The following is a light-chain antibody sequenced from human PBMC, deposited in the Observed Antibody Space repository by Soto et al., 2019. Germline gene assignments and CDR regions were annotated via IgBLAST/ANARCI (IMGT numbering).Light chain of an antibody. CDR3: QQFSAYPRT. CDR2: DAS. J-gene: IGKJ4*01. Sequence: IQLTQSPSSLSASVGDRVTISCRASQDISNALAWYLLKPGRPPKLLIYDASTLESGVPPRFSGSGSGTDFTLTISSLQPEDFATYYCQQFSAYPRTFGGGTKVDIK. V-gene: IGKV1-13*02. CDR1: QDISNA.